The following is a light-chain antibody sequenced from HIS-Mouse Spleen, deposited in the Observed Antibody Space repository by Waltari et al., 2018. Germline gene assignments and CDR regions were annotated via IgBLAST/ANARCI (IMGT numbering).Light chain of an antibody. CDR1: SSDVGSDHL. CDR2: EGS. V-gene: IGLV2-23*03. J-gene: IGLJ3*02. CDR3: CSYAGSSTFV. Sequence: QSALTQPASVSGSPGQSITTSCTGTSSDVGSDHLVSWYQQHPGKAPKLMIYEGSKRPSGVSNRFSGSKSGNTASLTISGLQAEDEADYYCCSYAGSSTFVFGGGTKLTVL.